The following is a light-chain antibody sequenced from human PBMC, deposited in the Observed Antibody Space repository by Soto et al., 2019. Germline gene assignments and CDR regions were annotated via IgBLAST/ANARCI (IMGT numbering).Light chain of an antibody. J-gene: IGKJ5*01. Sequence: SPGALSLSPGESATLSCRASQSISTNYLAWYQLKPGQAPRLLIYAASNRLTGIPDRFSGSGSGTDFTLTISRLEPEGFALYYCQQYGRTFGQGKRLEIK. CDR3: QQYGRT. CDR2: AAS. V-gene: IGKV3-20*01. CDR1: QSISTNY.